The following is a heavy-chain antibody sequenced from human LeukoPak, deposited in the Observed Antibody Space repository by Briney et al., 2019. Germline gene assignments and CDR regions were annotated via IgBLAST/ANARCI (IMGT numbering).Heavy chain of an antibody. D-gene: IGHD1-1*01. CDR3: ARPGADYYYYMDV. CDR1: GGTFSSYA. Sequence: ASVKVSCKASGGTFSSYAISWVRQAPGQGLEWMGGIIPIFGTANYAQKFQGRVTITADKSTSTAYMELSSLRSEDTAVYYCARPGADYYYYMDVWAKGPRSPSP. J-gene: IGHJ6*03. CDR2: IIPIFGTA. V-gene: IGHV1-69*06.